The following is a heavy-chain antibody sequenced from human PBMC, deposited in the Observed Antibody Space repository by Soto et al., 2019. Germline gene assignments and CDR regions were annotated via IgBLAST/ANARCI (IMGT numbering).Heavy chain of an antibody. J-gene: IGHJ6*02. CDR3: AKDNFPRGIGPYYYYYGMDV. CDR1: GFTFSSYA. Sequence: EVQLLESGGGLVQPGGSLRLSCAASGFTFSSYAMSWVRQAPGKGLEWVSAISGSGGSTYYADSVKGRFTISRDNSKNTLYLQMNSLRAEDTAVYYCAKDNFPRGIGPYYYYYGMDVWGQGTTVTVSS. CDR2: ISGSGGST. V-gene: IGHV3-23*01. D-gene: IGHD1-26*01.